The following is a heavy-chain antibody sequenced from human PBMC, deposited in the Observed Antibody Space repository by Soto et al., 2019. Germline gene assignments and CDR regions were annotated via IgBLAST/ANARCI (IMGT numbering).Heavy chain of an antibody. CDR1: GGSISSGGYY. D-gene: IGHD2-2*01. V-gene: IGHV4-31*03. Sequence: QVQLQESGPGLVKPSQTLSLTCTVSGGSISSGGYYWSWIRQHPGKGLEWIGYIYSSGSTYYNPSLKSRVTISVDTSQNQYTMKLSSVTAADTAVYYCARSSTSANYVDYWGQGPLVNVSS. J-gene: IGHJ4*02. CDR3: ARSSTSANYVDY. CDR2: IYSSGST.